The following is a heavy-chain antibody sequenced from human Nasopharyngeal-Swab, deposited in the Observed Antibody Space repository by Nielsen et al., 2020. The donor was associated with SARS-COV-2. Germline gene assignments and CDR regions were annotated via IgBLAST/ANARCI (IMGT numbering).Heavy chain of an antibody. CDR3: ASLRYRYYYYGMDV. D-gene: IGHD1-14*01. CDR1: GGSISSSSYS. CDR2: IYYSGST. J-gene: IGHJ6*02. Sequence: SETLSLTCTVSGGSISSSSYSWGWIRQPPGKGLEWIGSIYYSGSTYYNPSLKSRVTISVDTSKNQFSLKLSSVTAADTAVYYCASLRYRYYYYGMDVWGQGTTVTVSS. V-gene: IGHV4-39*01.